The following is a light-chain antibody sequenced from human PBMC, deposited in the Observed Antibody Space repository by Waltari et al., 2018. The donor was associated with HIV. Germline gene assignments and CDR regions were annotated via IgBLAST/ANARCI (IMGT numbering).Light chain of an antibody. J-gene: IGKJ1*01. CDR2: AAS. V-gene: IGKV3-15*01. Sequence: ETVMTQSPGTLSASPGETVTLSCTASQSIDDKLAWYQQKPGQSPRLLIYAASTGATSVPGRFSGSGSGTQFTLTIRNLQSEDSAVYYCQQHKNWPPLTFGQGTKVEIK. CDR1: QSIDDK. CDR3: QQHKNWPPLT.